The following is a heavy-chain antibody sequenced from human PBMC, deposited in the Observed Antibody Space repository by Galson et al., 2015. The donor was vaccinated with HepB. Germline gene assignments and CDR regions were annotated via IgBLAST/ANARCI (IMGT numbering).Heavy chain of an antibody. J-gene: IGHJ6*02. CDR3: ARGFSSSSSSSMDV. V-gene: IGHV3-48*03. CDR1: GFTFSSYE. D-gene: IGHD6-6*01. CDR2: ISSSGCTK. Sequence: SLRLSCAASGFTFSSYEMNWVRQAPGKGLKWVSYISSSGCTKSYEDSAKGRFTVSRDNAKNSLFLQMNSLRAEDTAVYYCARGFSSSSSSSMDVWGQGTTVTVSS.